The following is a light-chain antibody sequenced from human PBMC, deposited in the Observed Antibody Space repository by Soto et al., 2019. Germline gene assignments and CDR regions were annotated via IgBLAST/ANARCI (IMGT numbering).Light chain of an antibody. Sequence: EVVSTQCPGTLCLSPGGRVTPSCRASQTVTRSYSAWYQQKPGHAPRLLIYGASIRATGIPDRLSGSGSGTEFTLTISRMAPEDSAVYYCQHYGSPWTFGHGTKVDLK. CDR3: QHYGSPWT. V-gene: IGKV3-20*01. CDR2: GAS. J-gene: IGKJ1*01. CDR1: QTVTRSY.